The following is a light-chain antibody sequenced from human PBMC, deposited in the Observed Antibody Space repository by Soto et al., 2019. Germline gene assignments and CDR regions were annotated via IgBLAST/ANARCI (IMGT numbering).Light chain of an antibody. CDR2: AAS. V-gene: IGKV1-9*01. CDR1: QGISSF. Sequence: DIQLTQSPSFMSASGGDRVTISCRASQGISSFLAWYQQKPGKAHKLLIYAASTLHSGVPSRFSGSGSGTEFTRTISSLQPEDLATYYCQQVRSYPLTFGGGTKVEIK. CDR3: QQVRSYPLT. J-gene: IGKJ4*01.